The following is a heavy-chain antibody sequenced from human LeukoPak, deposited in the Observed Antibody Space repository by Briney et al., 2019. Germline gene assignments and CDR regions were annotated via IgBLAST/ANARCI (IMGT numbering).Heavy chain of an antibody. J-gene: IGHJ4*02. CDR1: GFTFRSFA. Sequence: GGSLRPSCTASGFTFRSFAMSWVRQAPGKGLERVSAISGSGGNTYYADSVKGRFTISRDNSKNTLYLQMDCLRAEDTAIYYCAKDLSNSWYYDYWGQGTLVTVSS. CDR2: ISGSGGNT. CDR3: AKDLSNSWYYDY. D-gene: IGHD6-13*01. V-gene: IGHV3-23*01.